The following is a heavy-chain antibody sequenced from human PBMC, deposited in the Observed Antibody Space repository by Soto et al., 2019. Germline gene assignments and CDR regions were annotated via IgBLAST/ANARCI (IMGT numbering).Heavy chain of an antibody. CDR2: ISSTTNYI. Sequence: GGSLRLSCAASGFTFTRYSMNWVRQAPGKGLEWVSSISSTTNYIYYGDSMKGRFTISRDNAKNSLYLQMNSLRAEDTAVYYCARESGRYYDFWSGYYDYWGQGTLVTVSS. CDR1: GFTFTRYS. CDR3: ARESGRYYDFWSGYYDY. D-gene: IGHD3-3*01. V-gene: IGHV3-21*06. J-gene: IGHJ4*02.